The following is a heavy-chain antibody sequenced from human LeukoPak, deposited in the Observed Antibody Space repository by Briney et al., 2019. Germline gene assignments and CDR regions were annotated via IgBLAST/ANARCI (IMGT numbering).Heavy chain of an antibody. Sequence: PSETLSLTCAVYGGSFSGYHWSWIRQPPGKGLEWIGEINHSGSTNYNPSLKSRVTISVDTSKNQFSLKLSSVTAADTAVYYCARWYYDILTGPGGMDYWGQGTLVTVSS. J-gene: IGHJ4*02. V-gene: IGHV4-34*01. CDR2: INHSGST. CDR1: GGSFSGYH. D-gene: IGHD3-9*01. CDR3: ARWYYDILTGPGGMDY.